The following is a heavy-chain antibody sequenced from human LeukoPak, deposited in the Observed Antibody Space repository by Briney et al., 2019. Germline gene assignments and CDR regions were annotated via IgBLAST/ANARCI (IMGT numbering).Heavy chain of an antibody. CDR2: MNPNSGNT. D-gene: IGHD2-2*01. CDR3: ARATAYCSSTSCYNWFDP. Sequence: ASVKVSCKASGYTFTSYDINWVRQATGQGLEWMGWMNPNSGNTGYAQKFQGRVTMTRNTSISTAYMELSSLGSEDTAVYYCARATAYCSSTSCYNWFDPWGQGTLVTVFS. CDR1: GYTFTSYD. V-gene: IGHV1-8*01. J-gene: IGHJ5*02.